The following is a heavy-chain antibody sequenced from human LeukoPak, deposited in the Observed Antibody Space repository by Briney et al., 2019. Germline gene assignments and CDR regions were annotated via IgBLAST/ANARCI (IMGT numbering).Heavy chain of an antibody. D-gene: IGHD6-13*01. Sequence: GGSLRLSCVASGLAFSYYDLHWVRHPTGKGLEWVSAIGTAGDTYYPDSVKGRFTISSENARKSLYLQMNNLRVGDTAVYYCATGGAPAGYAYHLWGQGTMVTVSS. CDR1: GLAFSYYD. V-gene: IGHV3-13*04. CDR3: ATGGAPAGYAYHL. J-gene: IGHJ3*01. CDR2: IGTAGDT.